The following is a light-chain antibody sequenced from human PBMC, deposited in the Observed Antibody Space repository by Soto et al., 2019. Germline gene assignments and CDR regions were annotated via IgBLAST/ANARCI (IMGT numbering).Light chain of an antibody. V-gene: IGKV1-39*01. J-gene: IGKJ1*01. CDR1: ESISNY. Sequence: MSQSAASLSASIGDRVTITCGASESISNYLNWYQQKPGKAPELLIFAASSLQSGVPSRFSGSGSGTDFTLTISSLQPEDFATYYCQQSYSTPRTFGQGTKVDIK. CDR3: QQSYSTPRT. CDR2: AAS.